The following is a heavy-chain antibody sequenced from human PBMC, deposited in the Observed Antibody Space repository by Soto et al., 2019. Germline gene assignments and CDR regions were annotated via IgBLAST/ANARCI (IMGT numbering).Heavy chain of an antibody. CDR3: ARSGGLDRDFNY. J-gene: IGHJ4*02. CDR2: IIPMFDTP. D-gene: IGHD2-15*01. Sequence: QVQLVQSGAEVKKPGSSVKVSCKASGGTFSSDSFSWVRQAPGQGLEWMGGIIPMFDTPIYAQKFQDRVTITAYXPTSTAYMQLSSLRSGDTAVYYCARSGGLDRDFNYWGQGSLVTVSS. CDR1: GGTFSSDS. V-gene: IGHV1-69*12.